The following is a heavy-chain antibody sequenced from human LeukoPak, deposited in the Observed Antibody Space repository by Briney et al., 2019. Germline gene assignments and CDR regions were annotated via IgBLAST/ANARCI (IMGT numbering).Heavy chain of an antibody. D-gene: IGHD3-22*01. CDR2: INTNTGNP. Sequence: GASVKVSCKASGYTFTSYAMNWVRQAPGQGLEWMGWINTNTGNPTYAQGFTGRFVFSSDTSVSTAYLQISSLKAEDTAVYYCARGAAMIVVEGVDYWGQGTLVTVSS. J-gene: IGHJ4*02. CDR1: GYTFTSYA. CDR3: ARGAAMIVVEGVDY. V-gene: IGHV7-4-1*02.